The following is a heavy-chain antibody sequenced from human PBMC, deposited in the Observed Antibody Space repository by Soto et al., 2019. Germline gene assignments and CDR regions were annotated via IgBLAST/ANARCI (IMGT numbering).Heavy chain of an antibody. D-gene: IGHD6-6*01. CDR2: INHSGST. J-gene: IGHJ6*02. CDR3: VRGEVVRGGASIAARHYYYYYGMDV. Sequence: PSETLSLTCAVYGGSFSGYYWSWIRQPPGKGLEWIGEINHSGSTNYNPSLKSRVTISVDTSKNQFSLKLSSVTAADTAVYYCVRGEVVRGGASIAARHYYYYYGMDVWGQGTTVTVSS. CDR1: GGSFSGYY. V-gene: IGHV4-34*01.